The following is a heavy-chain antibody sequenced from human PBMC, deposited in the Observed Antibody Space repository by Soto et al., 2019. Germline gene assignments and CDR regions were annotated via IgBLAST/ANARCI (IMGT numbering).Heavy chain of an antibody. D-gene: IGHD3-10*02. Sequence: ASVKVSCKASGYTFTDYYMHWVRQAPGQGLEWMGWTNPDSGGTNYAQKFQGRVTMTGDTSISTAYLELSRLRSDDTAIYYCARSVRGHDAFDIWGQGTMVTVSS. J-gene: IGHJ3*02. CDR1: GYTFTDYY. CDR3: ARSVRGHDAFDI. V-gene: IGHV1-2*02. CDR2: TNPDSGGT.